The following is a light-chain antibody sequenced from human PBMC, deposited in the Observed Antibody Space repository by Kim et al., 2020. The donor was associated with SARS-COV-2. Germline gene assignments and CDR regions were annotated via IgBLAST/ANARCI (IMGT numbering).Light chain of an antibody. Sequence: DIQMTQSPSSLSASVGDRVTITCQASQDISNYLNWYQQKPGKAPKLLIYDASNLETGVPSRFSGSGSGTDFTFTISSLQPEDIATYYWQKYDNLPLTFGPGTKVDIK. CDR1: QDISNY. V-gene: IGKV1-33*01. CDR3: QKYDNLPLT. J-gene: IGKJ3*01. CDR2: DAS.